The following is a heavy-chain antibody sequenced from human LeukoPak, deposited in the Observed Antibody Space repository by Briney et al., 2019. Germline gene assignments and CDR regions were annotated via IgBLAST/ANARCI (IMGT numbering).Heavy chain of an antibody. CDR2: IKQDGSEK. J-gene: IGHJ4*02. Sequence: GGSLRLSCAASGFTFSSYWMSWVRQAPGKGLEWVANIKQDGSEKYYVDSVKGRFTISRDNAKNSLYLQMNSLRAEDTAVYYCARAASSNYDYVWGSYRGFDYWGQATLVTVSS. CDR3: ARAASSNYDYVWGSYRGFDY. V-gene: IGHV3-7*01. CDR1: GFTFSSYW. D-gene: IGHD3-16*02.